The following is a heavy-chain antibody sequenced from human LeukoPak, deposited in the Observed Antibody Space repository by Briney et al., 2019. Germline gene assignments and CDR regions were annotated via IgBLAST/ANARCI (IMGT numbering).Heavy chain of an antibody. CDR2: ISGYNGNT. J-gene: IGHJ4*02. CDR3: ARAGWPLYHDY. V-gene: IGHV1-18*01. D-gene: IGHD2-8*01. Sequence: ASVKVSCKTSGYTFTTYGISWVRQAPGQGLEWMGWISGYNGNTNYAQKLQGRATMTTDTSTSTAYMELRSLRSDDTAVYYCARAGWPLYHDYWGQGTLVTVSS. CDR1: GYTFTTYG.